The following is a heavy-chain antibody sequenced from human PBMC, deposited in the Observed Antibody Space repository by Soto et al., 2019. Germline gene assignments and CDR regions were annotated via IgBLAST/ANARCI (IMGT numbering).Heavy chain of an antibody. CDR1: GGSISSGGYS. CDR2: IYHSGST. D-gene: IGHD5-12*01. V-gene: IGHV4-30-2*01. J-gene: IGHJ6*02. CDR3: ARRRGFPYYYGMDV. Sequence: SETLSLTCAVSGGSISSGGYSWSWIRQPPGKGLEWIGYIYHSGSTYYNPSLKSRVTISVDRSKNQFSLKLSSVTAADTAVYYCARRRGFPYYYGMDVWGQGTTVT.